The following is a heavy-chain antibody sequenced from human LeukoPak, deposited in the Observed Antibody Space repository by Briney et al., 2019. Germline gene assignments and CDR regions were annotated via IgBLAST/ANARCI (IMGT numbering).Heavy chain of an antibody. D-gene: IGHD1-20*01. CDR2: MHPNSGDT. CDR1: GYTFTGYD. J-gene: IGHJ4*02. CDR3: ARSRLNGNVDF. Sequence: EASVKVSCKTSGYTFTGYDINWVRQAAGQGFEWMGWMHPNSGDTGYAHNLQGRITITRDFSTATVFMELSSLRSEDTAMYYCARSRLNGNVDFWGQGTLVTVSS. V-gene: IGHV1-8*01.